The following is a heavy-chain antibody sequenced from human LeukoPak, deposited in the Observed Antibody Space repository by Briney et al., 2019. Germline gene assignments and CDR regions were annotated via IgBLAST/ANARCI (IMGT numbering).Heavy chain of an antibody. J-gene: IGHJ4*02. CDR3: TSNPDWAYFDY. Sequence: GGSLRLSCAASGFTFSTFSMNWARQTPGKGLEWVSAISGSGSDIYYADSVKGRFTISRDNPKRSLYLQTNSLRDEDTAVYFCTSNPDWAYFDYWGQGALVTVSS. CDR2: ISGSGSDI. D-gene: IGHD3-9*01. CDR1: GFTFSTFS. V-gene: IGHV3-21*01.